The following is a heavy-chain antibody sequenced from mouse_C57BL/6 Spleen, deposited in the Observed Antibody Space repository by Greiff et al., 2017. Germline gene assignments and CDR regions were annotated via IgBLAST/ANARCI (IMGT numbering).Heavy chain of an antibody. J-gene: IGHJ2*01. CDR1: GYAFSSYW. D-gene: IGHD1-1*01. V-gene: IGHV1-80*01. CDR2: IYPGDGDT. Sequence: QVQLKQSGAELVKPGASVKISCKASGYAFSSYWMNWVKQRPGKGLEWIGQIYPGDGDTNYNGKFKGKATLTADKSSSTAYMQLSSLTSEDSAVYFCARFLLPPNYFDYWGQGTTLTVSS. CDR3: ARFLLPPNYFDY.